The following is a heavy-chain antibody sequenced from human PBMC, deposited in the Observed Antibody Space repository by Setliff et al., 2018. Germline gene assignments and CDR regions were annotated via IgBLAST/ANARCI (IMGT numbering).Heavy chain of an antibody. J-gene: IGHJ4*02. CDR2: IIPILGIA. Sequence: SVKVSCKASGGTFSSYTISWVRQAPGQGLEWMGGIIPILGIANYAQKFQGRVTITADKSTSTAYMELSSLRSEDTAVYYCARGPSVELVTIRTNSWFTYWGQGTLVTVSS. CDR3: ARGPSVELVTIRTNSWFTY. V-gene: IGHV1-69*10. CDR1: GGTFSSYT. D-gene: IGHD5-18*01.